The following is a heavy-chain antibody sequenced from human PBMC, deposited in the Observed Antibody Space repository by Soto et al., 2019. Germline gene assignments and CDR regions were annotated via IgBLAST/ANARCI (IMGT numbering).Heavy chain of an antibody. V-gene: IGHV3-74*01. CDR2: INSDGSST. CDR1: GFSFSDSW. J-gene: IGHJ5*02. CDR3: ARGNQWFDP. Sequence: EVQVVESGGGLVQPGESLRLSCAASGFSFSDSWMHWVRQAPGKGLMWVSRINSDGSSTNYADSVKGRFTISRDNSRKTLYLQMSSLRAEHTAVYYCARGNQWFDPWGQGTLVTVSS.